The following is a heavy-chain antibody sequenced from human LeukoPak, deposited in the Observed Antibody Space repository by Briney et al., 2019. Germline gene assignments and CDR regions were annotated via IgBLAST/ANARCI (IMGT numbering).Heavy chain of an antibody. CDR1: GFTFSSHW. CDR3: ARDYDFWSGSFDY. V-gene: IGHV3-74*01. D-gene: IGHD3-3*01. Sequence: GGSLRLSCAASGFTFSSHWMHWVHQAPGKGLVWVSRMNSDGSSTSYEDSVKGRFTIPRDNAKKTLYLQMNSLRGEDTAVYYCARDYDFWSGSFDYWGQGTLVTVSS. CDR2: MNSDGSST. J-gene: IGHJ4*02.